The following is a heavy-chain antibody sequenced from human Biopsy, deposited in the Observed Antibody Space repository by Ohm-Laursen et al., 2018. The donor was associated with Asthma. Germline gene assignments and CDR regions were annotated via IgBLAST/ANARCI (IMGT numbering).Heavy chain of an antibody. CDR3: ARDRYGDYVGWFDP. D-gene: IGHD4-17*01. CDR1: GFTFSSFG. V-gene: IGHV3-30*03. Sequence: SLRLSCAASGFTFSSFGMHWVRQTPAKGLEWVAVISFDGSNKYYADSVKGRFTISRDNAKNSLYLQMNSLRAEDTAVYYCARDRYGDYVGWFDPWGQGTLVTVSS. CDR2: ISFDGSNK. J-gene: IGHJ5*02.